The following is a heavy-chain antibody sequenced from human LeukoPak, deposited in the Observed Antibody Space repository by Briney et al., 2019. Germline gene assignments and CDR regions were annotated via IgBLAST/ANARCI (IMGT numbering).Heavy chain of an antibody. CDR2: INHSGST. D-gene: IGHD6-13*01. CDR1: GGSFSGYY. Sequence: PSETLSLTCAVYGGSFSGYYWSWIRQPPGKGLEWIGEINHSGSTNYNPSLKSRVTISVDTSKNQFSLKLSSVTAADTAVYYCARATAGGYSSRVWGQGTLVTVSS. CDR3: ARATAGGYSSRV. J-gene: IGHJ4*02. V-gene: IGHV4-34*01.